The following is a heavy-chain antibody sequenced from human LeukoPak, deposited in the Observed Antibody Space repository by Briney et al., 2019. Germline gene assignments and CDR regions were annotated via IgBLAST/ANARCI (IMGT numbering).Heavy chain of an antibody. D-gene: IGHD2-15*01. CDR2: RYAAGGT. J-gene: IGHJ4*02. CDR1: GFSVSSNY. Sequence: PGGSLRLSCAVSGFSVSSNYMNWVRQAPGKGLEWVSVRYAAGGTYYADSGKGRFTISRDNSKNTLYLQMNSLRAEDTAVYYCAKEYSDFWGQGALVTVSS. CDR3: AKEYSDF. V-gene: IGHV3-53*01.